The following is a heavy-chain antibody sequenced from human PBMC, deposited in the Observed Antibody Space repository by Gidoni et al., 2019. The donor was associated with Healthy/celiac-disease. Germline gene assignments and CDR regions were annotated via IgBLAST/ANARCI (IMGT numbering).Heavy chain of an antibody. CDR1: GVSFPTYG. D-gene: IGHD4-17*01. CDR2: ISSDGSNK. CDR3: AKDLTSVTSSGYYGLDV. V-gene: IGHV3-30*18. Sequence: QVQLVESGGGVVQPGTSLRLACAASGVSFPTYGIHWVRQAPGKGLEWVAVISSDGSNKYFADSVKGRFTISRDNSKNTLFLQMNSLRADDTAVYYCAKDLTSVTSSGYYGLDVWGQGTTVTVSS. J-gene: IGHJ6*02.